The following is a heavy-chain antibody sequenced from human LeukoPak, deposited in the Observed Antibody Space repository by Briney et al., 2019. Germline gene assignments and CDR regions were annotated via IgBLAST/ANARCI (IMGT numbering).Heavy chain of an antibody. J-gene: IGHJ4*02. CDR1: GGSFSGYY. V-gene: IGHV4-34*01. Sequence: SETLSLTCAVYGGSFSGYYWSWIRQPPGKGLEWIGEINHSGSTNYNPSVKSRVTISVDTSKNQFSLKLSSVTAADTAVYYCARGRPPRYWGQGTLVTVSS. CDR2: INHSGST. CDR3: ARGRPPRY.